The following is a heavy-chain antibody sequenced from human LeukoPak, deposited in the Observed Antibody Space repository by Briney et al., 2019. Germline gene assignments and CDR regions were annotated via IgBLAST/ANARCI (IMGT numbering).Heavy chain of an antibody. J-gene: IGHJ5*02. CDR1: GYTFTSYY. CDR3: ARELRFLESWFDP. CDR2: INPSDGST. D-gene: IGHD3-3*01. V-gene: IGHV1-46*01. Sequence: GASVKVSRKASGYTFTSYYMHWVRQAPGQGLEWMGIINPSDGSTSYAQKFQGRVTITTDESTSTAYMELSSLRSEDTAVYYCARELRFLESWFDPWGQGTLVTVSS.